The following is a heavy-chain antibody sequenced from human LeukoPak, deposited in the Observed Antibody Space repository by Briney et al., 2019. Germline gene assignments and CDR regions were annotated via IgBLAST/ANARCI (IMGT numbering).Heavy chain of an antibody. CDR3: ARDSTTGTDY. CDR1: GFTFNNYA. J-gene: IGHJ4*02. CDR2: IKQDGSEK. V-gene: IGHV3-7*01. Sequence: GGSLRLSCAASGFTFNNYAMSWVRQAPGKGLEWVANIKQDGSEKYYVDSVKGRFTISRDNAKNSLYLQMNSLRAEDTAVYYCARDSTTGTDYWGQGTLVTVSS. D-gene: IGHD1-1*01.